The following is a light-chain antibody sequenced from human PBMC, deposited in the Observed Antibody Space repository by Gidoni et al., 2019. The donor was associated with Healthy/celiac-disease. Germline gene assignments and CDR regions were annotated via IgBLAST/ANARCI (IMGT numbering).Light chain of an antibody. CDR2: WAS. CDR3: QQYYSTPHT. J-gene: IGKJ3*01. V-gene: IGKV4-1*01. Sequence: DIVMTQSPDSLAVSLGERATINCKSSQSVLYSSNNKNYLAWYQQKPGQPPKLLIYWASTRESGVPDRFSGSGSGTDFTLTISSLQAEDVAVYYCQQYYSTPHTFGTXTKVDIK. CDR1: QSVLYSSNNKNY.